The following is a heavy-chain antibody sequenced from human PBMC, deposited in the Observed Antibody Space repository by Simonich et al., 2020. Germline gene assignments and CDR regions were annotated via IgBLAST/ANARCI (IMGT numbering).Heavy chain of an antibody. Sequence: QGQLQQWGAGLLKPSENLSLTCAVYGGSFSGYYWSWISQPPGKGLEWIGEINHSGSTNYTPSRKSGVTVSGDTAKNQFSLRLSTVAAAGTAVYYCAREKGWKNAFDIWGQGTMVTVSS. CDR3: AREKGWKNAFDI. J-gene: IGHJ3*02. CDR1: GGSFSGYY. D-gene: IGHD1-1*01. V-gene: IGHV4-34*01. CDR2: INHSGST.